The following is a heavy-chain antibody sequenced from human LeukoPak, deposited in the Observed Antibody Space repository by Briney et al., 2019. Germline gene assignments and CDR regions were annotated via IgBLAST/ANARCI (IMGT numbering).Heavy chain of an antibody. CDR1: GYTFNNHY. J-gene: IGHJ3*02. Sequence: GASVKVSCKASGYTFNNHYMYWVRQAPGQGLEWMGVINPSGGSTSYAQKLQGRVTMTTDTSTSTAYMELRSLRSDDTAVYYCARLGGGEKDDAFDIWGQGTMVTVSS. CDR2: INPSGGST. CDR3: ARLGGGEKDDAFDI. V-gene: IGHV1-46*02. D-gene: IGHD2-15*01.